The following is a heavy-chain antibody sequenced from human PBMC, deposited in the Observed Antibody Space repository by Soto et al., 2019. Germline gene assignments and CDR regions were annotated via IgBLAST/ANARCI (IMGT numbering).Heavy chain of an antibody. CDR2: IYYSGST. CDR1: GGSVSSGSYY. Sequence: PSETQSLTCTVSGGSVSSGSYYWSWIQQPPGKGLEWIGYIYYSGSTNYNPSLKSRVTISVDTSKNQFSLKLSSVTAADTAVYYCAGDHYGLGWFDPWGQGTLVTVSS. J-gene: IGHJ5*02. V-gene: IGHV4-61*01. D-gene: IGHD4-17*01. CDR3: AGDHYGLGWFDP.